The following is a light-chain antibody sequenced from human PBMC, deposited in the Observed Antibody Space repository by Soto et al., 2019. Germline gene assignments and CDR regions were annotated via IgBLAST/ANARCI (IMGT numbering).Light chain of an antibody. CDR3: SSYTRTXARV. CDR1: RSDVGDYNY. Sequence: QSLLTQPASMSGSPRQSITISCTGTRSDVGDYNYVSWYKQHPGKVNKLMIFEVSNRPSGIYNRFSGSKSGNKASLTISGLQTDAEADYYCSSYTRTXARVVGRRTKVXV. J-gene: IGLJ1*01. V-gene: IGLV2-14*01. CDR2: EVS.